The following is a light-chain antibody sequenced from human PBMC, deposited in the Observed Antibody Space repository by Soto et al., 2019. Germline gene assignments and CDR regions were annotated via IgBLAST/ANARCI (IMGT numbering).Light chain of an antibody. J-gene: IGLJ2*01. Sequence: QSALTQPASVSGSPGQSIAISCTGTSSDVGSYNLVSWYQQHPGKAPKLMMYEGSKRPSGVSNRFSGSKSGNTASLTISGLQAEDEADYYCCSYAGSNVLFGGGTKLTVL. CDR2: EGS. V-gene: IGLV2-23*01. CDR1: SSDVGSYNL. CDR3: CSYAGSNVL.